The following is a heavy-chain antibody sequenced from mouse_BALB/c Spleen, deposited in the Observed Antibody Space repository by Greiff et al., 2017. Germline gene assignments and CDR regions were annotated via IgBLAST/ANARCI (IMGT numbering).Heavy chain of an antibody. V-gene: IGHV3-2*02. J-gene: IGHJ2*01. CDR2: ISYSGST. Sequence: EVKLMESGPGLVKPSQSLSLTCTVTGYSITSDYAWNWIRQFPGNKLEWMGYISYSGSTSYNPSLKSRISITRDTSKNQFFLQLNSVTTDDTATYYCARAMIYDGYLFDYWGQGTTLTVSS. CDR3: ARAMIYDGYLFDY. CDR1: GYSITSDYA. D-gene: IGHD2-3*01.